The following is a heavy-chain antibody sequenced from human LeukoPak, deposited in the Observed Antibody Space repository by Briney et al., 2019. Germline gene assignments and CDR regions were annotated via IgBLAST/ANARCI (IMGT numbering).Heavy chain of an antibody. CDR3: ARGGTAMIVVADDY. J-gene: IGHJ4*02. CDR1: GFTFSSYS. CDR2: ISSSSSYI. D-gene: IGHD3-22*01. Sequence: KPGGSLRLSCAASGFTFSSYSVNWVRQAPGKGLEWVSSISSSSSYIYYADSVKGRFTISRDDAKNSLYPQMNSLRAEDTAVYYCARGGTAMIVVADDYWGQGTLVTVSS. V-gene: IGHV3-21*01.